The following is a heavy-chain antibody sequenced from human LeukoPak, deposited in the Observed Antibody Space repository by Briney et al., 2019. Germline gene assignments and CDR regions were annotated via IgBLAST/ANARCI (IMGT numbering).Heavy chain of an antibody. CDR3: ARDWPNEAFDI. CDR2: ISSSSSTI. V-gene: IGHV3-48*01. J-gene: IGHJ3*02. Sequence: GGSLRLSCAASGFTFSSYSMNWVRQAPGKGLEWVSYISSSSSTIYYADSVKGRFTISRDNAKNSLYLQMNSLRAEDTAVYYCARDWPNEAFDIWGQGTMVTVSS. CDR1: GFTFSSYS.